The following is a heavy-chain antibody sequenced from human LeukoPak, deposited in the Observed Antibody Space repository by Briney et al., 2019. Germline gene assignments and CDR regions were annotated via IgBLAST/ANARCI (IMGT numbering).Heavy chain of an antibody. CDR3: ARGRIAMIVPEPVDY. J-gene: IGHJ4*02. Sequence: GGSLRLSCAASGFTFSDYYMSWIRQAPGKGLEWVSYISSSGSTIYYVDSVKGRFTISRDNAKNSLYLQMNSLRAEDTAVYYCARGRIAMIVPEPVDYWGQGTLVTVSS. V-gene: IGHV3-11*04. D-gene: IGHD3-22*01. CDR2: ISSSGSTI. CDR1: GFTFSDYY.